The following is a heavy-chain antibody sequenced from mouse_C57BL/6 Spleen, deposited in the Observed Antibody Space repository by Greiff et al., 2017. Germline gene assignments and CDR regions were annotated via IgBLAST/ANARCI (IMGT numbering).Heavy chain of an antibody. CDR1: GFTFSSYA. D-gene: IGHD2-4*01. Sequence: DVQLVESGEGLVKPGGSLKLSCAASGFTFSSYAMSWVRQTPEKRLEWVAYISSGGDYIYYADTVNGRFTISRDNARNTLYLQMSSLKSEDTAMYYCTRIYYDYSMDYWGQGTSVTVSS. J-gene: IGHJ4*01. V-gene: IGHV5-9-1*02. CDR3: TRIYYDYSMDY. CDR2: ISSGGDYI.